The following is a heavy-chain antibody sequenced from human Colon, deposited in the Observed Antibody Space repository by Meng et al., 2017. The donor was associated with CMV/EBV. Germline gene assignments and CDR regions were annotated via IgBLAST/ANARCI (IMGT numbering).Heavy chain of an antibody. CDR2: IHWDDDK. J-gene: IGHJ4*02. V-gene: IGHV2-5*02. CDR1: DFSLTSTGAG. Sequence: TLQDAGPAPARPPPTTPLTSRSPDFSLTSTGAGWAWARQPPGKSPELLPRIHWDDDKRYSPSLKIRLNSTKDTSTNQVVLSMTDLDPADTGTFYCARHSLTILTDWGQGALVTVSS. D-gene: IGHD2-8*02. CDR3: ARHSLTILTD.